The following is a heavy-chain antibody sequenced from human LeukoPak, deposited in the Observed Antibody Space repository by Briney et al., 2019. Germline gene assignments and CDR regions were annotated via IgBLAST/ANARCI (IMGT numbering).Heavy chain of an antibody. CDR1: GFTFSSYS. V-gene: IGHV3-21*04. CDR3: ARTQRRGGGSYSFDY. D-gene: IGHD1-26*01. Sequence: PGGSLRLSCAASGFTFSSYSMNWVRQAPGKGLEWVSSISSSSSYIYYADSVKGRFTISRDNAKNSLYLQMNSLRSEDTAVYYCARTQRRGGGSYSFDYWGQGTLVTVSS. CDR2: ISSSSSYI. J-gene: IGHJ4*02.